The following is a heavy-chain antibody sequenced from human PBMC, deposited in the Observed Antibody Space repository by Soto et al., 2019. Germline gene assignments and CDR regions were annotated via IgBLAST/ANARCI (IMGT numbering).Heavy chain of an antibody. CDR1: GYSFTSYW. CDR3: ARRVGYSYGYGRNYYYYLAV. J-gene: IGHJ6*03. Sequence: PGESLKISCKGSGYSFTSYWIGWVRQMPGKGLEWMGIIYPGDSDTRYSPSFQGQVTISADKSISTAYLQWSSLKASDTAMYYCARRVGYSYGYGRNYYYYLAVWGKGTTVTVAS. V-gene: IGHV5-51*01. D-gene: IGHD5-18*01. CDR2: IYPGDSDT.